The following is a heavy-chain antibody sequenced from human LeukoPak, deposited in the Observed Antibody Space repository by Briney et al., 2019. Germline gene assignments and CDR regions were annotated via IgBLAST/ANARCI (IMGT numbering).Heavy chain of an antibody. CDR2: INPNSGGT. D-gene: IGHD3-22*01. CDR3: ARANSNYYDSSGYYSPYYFDY. V-gene: IGHV1-2*02. Sequence: ASVKVSCKASGYTFTGYYMHWVRQAPGQGLEWMGWINPNSGGTNYAQKFQGRVTMTRDTSISTAYMELSRLRSDDTAVYYCARANSNYYDSSGYYSPYYFDYWGQGTLVTVSS. CDR1: GYTFTGYY. J-gene: IGHJ4*02.